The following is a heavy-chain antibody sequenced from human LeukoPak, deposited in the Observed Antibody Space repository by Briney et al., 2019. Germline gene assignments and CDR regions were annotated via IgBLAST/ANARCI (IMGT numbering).Heavy chain of an antibody. D-gene: IGHD2-15*01. CDR1: GYTFTSYG. CDR2: ISAYNGNT. V-gene: IGHV1-18*01. CDR3: AIRPYCSGGSCYGKHY. J-gene: IGHJ4*02. Sequence: ASVKVSCKASGYTFTSYGISWVRQAPGQGLEWMGWISAYNGNTNYAQKLQGRVTMTTDTSTSTAYMELRSLRSDDTAVYYCAIRPYCSGGSCYGKHYWGQGTLVTVSS.